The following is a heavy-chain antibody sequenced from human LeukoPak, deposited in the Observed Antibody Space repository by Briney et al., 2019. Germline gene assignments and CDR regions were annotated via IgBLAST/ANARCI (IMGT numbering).Heavy chain of an antibody. J-gene: IGHJ4*02. Sequence: GGSLRLSCEVSEFPFSIYAMAWVRQAPGQGLEWVSAIDASGSDTYYTDSVKGRFTISRDNSKNTEYLQMNRLRVEDTAVYYCAEYRKPQGLDECGQGTLVSVSS. CDR1: EFPFSIYA. CDR2: IDASGSDT. D-gene: IGHD1-14*01. V-gene: IGHV3-23*01. CDR3: AEYRKPQGLDE.